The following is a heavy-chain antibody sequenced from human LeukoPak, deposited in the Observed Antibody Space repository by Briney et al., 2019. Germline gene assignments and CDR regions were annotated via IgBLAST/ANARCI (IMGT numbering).Heavy chain of an antibody. CDR3: ARIPTNAVPAAHNGFDI. J-gene: IGHJ3*02. Sequence: SETLSLTCTVSGGSISSSSYYWGWIRQPPGKGLEWIGSIYYSGSTYYNPSLKSRVTISVDTSKNQFTLKLSSVTAADTAVYYCARIPTNAVPAAHNGFDIWGQGTMLTVSS. CDR1: GGSISSSSYY. V-gene: IGHV4-39*01. D-gene: IGHD2-2*01. CDR2: IYYSGST.